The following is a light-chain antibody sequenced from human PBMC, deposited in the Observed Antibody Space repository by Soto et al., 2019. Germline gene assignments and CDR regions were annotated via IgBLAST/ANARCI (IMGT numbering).Light chain of an antibody. CDR1: QSVSSSY. CDR3: QQYGSSPGFT. CDR2: GAS. Sequence: EIVLTQSPGTLSLSPGERATLSCRASQSVSSSYLAWYQQKPGQAPRLLIYGASSRATGIPDRFSGSGSGRDFTLTISRLEPEDFAVYYCQQYGSSPGFTFGHGTKVDIK. V-gene: IGKV3-20*01. J-gene: IGKJ3*01.